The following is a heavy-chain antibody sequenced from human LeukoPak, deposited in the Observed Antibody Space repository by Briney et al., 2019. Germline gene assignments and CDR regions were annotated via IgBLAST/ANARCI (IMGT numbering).Heavy chain of an antibody. V-gene: IGHV4-59*08. CDR3: ARRGYSYGFNWFDP. Sequence: SETLSPTCTVSGGSISSYYWSWIRQPPGKGLEWIGYIYYSGSTNYNPSLKSRVTISVDTSKNQFSLKLSSVTAADTAVYYCARRGYSYGFNWFDPWGQGTLVTVSS. CDR2: IYYSGST. D-gene: IGHD5-18*01. CDR1: GGSISSYY. J-gene: IGHJ5*02.